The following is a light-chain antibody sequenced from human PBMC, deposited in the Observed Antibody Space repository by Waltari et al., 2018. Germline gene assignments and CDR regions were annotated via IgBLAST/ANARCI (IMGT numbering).Light chain of an antibody. CDR3: SSYAGSNNVV. V-gene: IGLV2-8*01. Sequence: SALTPPPSASASPGQAVTISCTGPSIDVGGYSYVSWYQQHPGKAPKLIIFEVCQRPSGVPDRFSGSKSGNTASLTVSGLQAEDEADYYCSSYAGSNNVVFGGGTKLTVL. CDR2: EVC. J-gene: IGLJ2*01. CDR1: SIDVGGYSY.